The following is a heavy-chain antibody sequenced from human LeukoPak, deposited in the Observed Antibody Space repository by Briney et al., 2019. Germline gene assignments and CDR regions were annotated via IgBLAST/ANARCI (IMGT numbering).Heavy chain of an antibody. D-gene: IGHD3-16*01. V-gene: IGHV3-7*01. CDR1: GFRFSNYW. J-gene: IGHJ4*02. CDR2: INPEGSQN. CDR3: AAWGESSSNY. Sequence: GGSLRLSCAASGFRFSNYWMNWVRQAPEKGLEWVANINPEGSQNRYVDSVNGRFTVSRDNARNSLYLGMDSLTADDSAIYYCAAWGESSSNYWGQGILVTVSS.